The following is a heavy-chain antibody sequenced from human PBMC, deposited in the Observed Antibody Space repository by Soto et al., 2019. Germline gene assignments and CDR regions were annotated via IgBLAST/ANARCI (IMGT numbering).Heavy chain of an antibody. Sequence: PGGSLRLSCAASGFTVSSYHMSWVRQAPGKGLEWISVIYSAGSADFADSVKGRFTISRDNSKNTLYLQMSSLRAEDTAVYYCARDYYRFNSGYGFSMDVWGQGTTVTVSS. CDR2: IYSAGSA. V-gene: IGHV3-66*01. CDR3: ARDYYRFNSGYGFSMDV. D-gene: IGHD5-12*01. CDR1: GFTVSSYH. J-gene: IGHJ6*02.